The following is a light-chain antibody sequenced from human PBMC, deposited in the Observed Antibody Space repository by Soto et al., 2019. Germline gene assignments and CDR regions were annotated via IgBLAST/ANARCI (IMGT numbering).Light chain of an antibody. J-gene: IGKJ1*01. V-gene: IGKV1-27*01. Sequence: DIQMTQSPSSLSASVGDRVTITCRASQDISNYLAWYQQKPGEVPKLLIYGASTLQSWVPSRFSGSRSGTDFTLTISSLQTEDVATYYCRNYNRAPWTFGQGTKVETK. CDR1: QDISNY. CDR3: RNYNRAPWT. CDR2: GAS.